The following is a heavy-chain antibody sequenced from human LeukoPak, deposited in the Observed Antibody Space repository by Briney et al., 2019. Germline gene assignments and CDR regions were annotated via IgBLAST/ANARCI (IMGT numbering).Heavy chain of an antibody. Sequence: GGSLRLSCAASGFTFSRYCMTWVRQAPGKGLEWVASINEDGSGKNYVDSVKGRFTISRDNAQKSVYLEMNSLRAEDTAVYYCARAVTSTEGYWGQGTLVTVSS. CDR3: ARAVTSTEGY. V-gene: IGHV3-7*03. J-gene: IGHJ4*02. D-gene: IGHD4-17*01. CDR2: INEDGSGK. CDR1: GFTFSRYC.